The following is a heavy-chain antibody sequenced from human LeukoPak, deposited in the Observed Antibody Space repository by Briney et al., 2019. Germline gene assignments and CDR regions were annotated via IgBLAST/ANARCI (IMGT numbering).Heavy chain of an antibody. V-gene: IGHV4-59*11. D-gene: IGHD6-13*01. CDR3: ARGVYIAAAQYGY. Sequence: PSETLSLTCTVSGGSISSHYWSWIRQPPGKGLEWVGYIYYSGTTNYNPSLRSRVTISVDTSKNQFSLKLSSVTAADTAVYYCARGVYIAAAQYGYWGQGTLVTVSS. CDR2: IYYSGTT. J-gene: IGHJ4*02. CDR1: GGSISSHY.